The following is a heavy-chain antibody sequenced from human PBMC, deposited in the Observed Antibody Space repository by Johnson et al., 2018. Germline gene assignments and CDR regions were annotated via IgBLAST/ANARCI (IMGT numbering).Heavy chain of an antibody. CDR3: AKAIASYGRGRYGVDGMGV. CDR2: ISGDGSDR. Sequence: VQLVESGGGLVKPGGSLRLSCVASGFTFSDYYMSWIRQAPGKGLEWLSYISGDGSDRYYVDSVKGRFTISRDNTKNSLYLQMNSLRAEETAVYYCAKAIASYGRGRYGVDGMGVWGQGTTVTVS. J-gene: IGHJ6*02. CDR1: GFTFSDYY. V-gene: IGHV3-11*04. D-gene: IGHD6-19*01.